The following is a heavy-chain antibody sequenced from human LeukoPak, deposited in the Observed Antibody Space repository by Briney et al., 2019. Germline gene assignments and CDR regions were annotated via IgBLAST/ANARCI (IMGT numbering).Heavy chain of an antibody. J-gene: IGHJ4*02. CDR1: GFTFSSYA. D-gene: IGHD2-2*01. CDR3: AKLGRYCSSTSCYYFDY. CDR2: ISGSGGST. Sequence: PGGSLRLSCAASGFTFSSYAISWVRQAPGKGLEWVSAISGSGGSTYYADSVKGRFTISRDNSKNTLYLQMNSLRAEDTAVYYCAKLGRYCSSTSCYYFDYWGQGTLVTVSS. V-gene: IGHV3-23*01.